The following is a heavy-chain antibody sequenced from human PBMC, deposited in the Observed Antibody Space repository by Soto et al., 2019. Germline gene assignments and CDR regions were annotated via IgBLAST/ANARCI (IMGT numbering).Heavy chain of an antibody. Sequence: PGGSLRLSCAASGFTFGIYGMSCVRQAPGKGLEWWATIKFDAREKRYVDSVKGRFTMSRDDAKNSLYLQLDNLRADDTAIYYRARDSGYGSGAHVNHYLDYWGHGTLLNVSS. J-gene: IGHJ4*01. CDR3: ARDSGYGSGAHVNHYLDY. V-gene: IGHV3-7*01. CDR2: IKFDAREK. CDR1: GFTFGIYG. D-gene: IGHD3-10*01.